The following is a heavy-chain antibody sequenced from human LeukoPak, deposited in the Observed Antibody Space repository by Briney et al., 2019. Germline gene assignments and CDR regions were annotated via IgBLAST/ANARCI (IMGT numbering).Heavy chain of an antibody. V-gene: IGHV3-23*01. CDR2: ISGSGGST. Sequence: GGSLRLSCAASGFTFSSYAMSWVRQAPGKGLEWVSAISGSGGSTYYADSVKGRFTISRDNSKNTLYLQMNSLRAEDTAVYYCATKMEGGTMIVVVIYFDYWGQGTLVTVSS. J-gene: IGHJ4*02. CDR3: ATKMEGGTMIVVVIYFDY. CDR1: GFTFSSYA. D-gene: IGHD3-22*01.